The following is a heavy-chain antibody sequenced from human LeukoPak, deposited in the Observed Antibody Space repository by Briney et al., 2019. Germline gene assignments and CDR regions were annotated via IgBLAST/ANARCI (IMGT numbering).Heavy chain of an antibody. Sequence: GGSLRLSCVDSGFTFNNAWMSWVRQAPGKGLEWVGRIKSKTDGGTTDYAAPVKGRFTISRDDSKNTLYLQMNSLKTEDTAVYYCTTLVVAYPPIIDYWGQGTLVTVSS. CDR2: IKSKTDGGTT. D-gene: IGHD3-22*01. CDR1: GFTFNNAW. V-gene: IGHV3-15*01. CDR3: TTLVVAYPPIIDY. J-gene: IGHJ4*02.